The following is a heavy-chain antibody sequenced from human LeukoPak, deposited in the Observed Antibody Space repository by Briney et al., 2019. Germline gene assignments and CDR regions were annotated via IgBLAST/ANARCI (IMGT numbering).Heavy chain of an antibody. CDR3: ASPAQYYYDSSGYYPFDY. D-gene: IGHD3-22*01. V-gene: IGHV4-39*01. J-gene: IGHJ4*02. CDR2: IYYSGST. CDR1: GGSISSSSYY. Sequence: PSETLSLTCTVSGGSISSSSYYWGWIRQPPGKGLEWIGSIYYSGSTYYNPSLKSRVTISVDTSKNQFSLKLSSVTAADTAVYYCASPAQYYYDSSGYYPFDYWGQGTLVTVSS.